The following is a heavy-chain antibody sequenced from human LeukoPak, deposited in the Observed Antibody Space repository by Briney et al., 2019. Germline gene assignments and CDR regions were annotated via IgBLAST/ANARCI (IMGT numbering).Heavy chain of an antibody. Sequence: SETPSLTCSVSGGSISSGGYYWSWIRQHPGKGLEWIGYIYYSGSTYYNPSLKSRVTISVDTSKNQFSLKLSSVTAADTAVYYCARVVPAALMLWGRYNWFDPWGQGTLVTVSS. CDR3: ARVVPAALMLWGRYNWFDP. CDR1: GGSISSGGYY. V-gene: IGHV4-31*03. J-gene: IGHJ5*02. CDR2: IYYSGST. D-gene: IGHD2-2*01.